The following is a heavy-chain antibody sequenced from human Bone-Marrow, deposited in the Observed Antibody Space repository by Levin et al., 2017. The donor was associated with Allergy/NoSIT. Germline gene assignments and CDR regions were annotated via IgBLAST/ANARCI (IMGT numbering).Heavy chain of an antibody. CDR1: GFTFSDYA. Sequence: RGESLKISCATSGFTFSDYAMHWVRQSPGKGLEWVAVMSYNGGHKHYADSVKDRFTISRDNSNNTLYLHMNSLRAEDTAVYYCAKWGRLSPYNSGWLDWYFDLWGRGTLVTVSS. V-gene: IGHV3-30*18. D-gene: IGHD6-19*01. CDR2: MSYNGGHK. CDR3: AKWGRLSPYNSGWLDWYFDL. J-gene: IGHJ2*01.